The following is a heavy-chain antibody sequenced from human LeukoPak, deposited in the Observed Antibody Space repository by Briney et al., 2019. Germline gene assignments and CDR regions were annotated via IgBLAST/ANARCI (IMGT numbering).Heavy chain of an antibody. J-gene: IGHJ4*02. V-gene: IGHV1-3*01. CDR1: GYTFTSYA. CDR2: INAGNGNA. D-gene: IGHD2-2*01. Sequence: GASVKVPCKASGYTFTSYAIHWVRQAPGQRLEWMGWINAGNGNATYTQKFQDRVTFTRDTSASTAYMDLSSLRSEDTAVYYCAKGPLRGTAAAIDYWGQGTLVTVSS. CDR3: AKGPLRGTAAAIDY.